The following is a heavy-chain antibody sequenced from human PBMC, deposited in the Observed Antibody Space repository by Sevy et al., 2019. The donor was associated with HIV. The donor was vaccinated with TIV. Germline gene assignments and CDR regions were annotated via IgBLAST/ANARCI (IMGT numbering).Heavy chain of an antibody. D-gene: IGHD6-13*01. CDR1: GFTFSSYS. V-gene: IGHV3-48*04. CDR2: ISGSTNAI. CDR3: ARVGLAASGGGFGAFDM. Sequence: GGSLRLSCAASGFTFSSYSMNWVRQAPGKGLEWVSYISGSTNAIFYADSVKGRFIISRDNTKKSLYLRMNTLRAEDTAVYYCARVGLAASGGGFGAFDMWGQRTMVTVSS. J-gene: IGHJ3*02.